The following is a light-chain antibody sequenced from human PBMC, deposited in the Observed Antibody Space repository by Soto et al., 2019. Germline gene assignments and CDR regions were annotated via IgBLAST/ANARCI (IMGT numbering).Light chain of an antibody. CDR3: QQYDTSPLT. CDR2: SAS. Sequence: EIVLTQSPGTLSLSPGERVTLSCRASQSVTSSNLAWYQQKPGQAPSRPNSSASTRATGIPDRFIGSGSGTDFTLTISRLEPEDFAVYSYQQYDTSPLTFGGGTKVEI. V-gene: IGKV3-20*01. CDR1: QSVTSSN. J-gene: IGKJ4*01.